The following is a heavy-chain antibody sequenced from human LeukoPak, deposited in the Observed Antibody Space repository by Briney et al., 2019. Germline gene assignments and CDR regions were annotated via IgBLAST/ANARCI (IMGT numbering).Heavy chain of an antibody. D-gene: IGHD3-10*01. CDR1: GFTFSSYA. CDR2: ISGSGGST. V-gene: IGHV3-23*01. Sequence: TGGSLRLSCAASGFTFSSYAMSWVRQAPGKGLEWVSAISGSGGSTYYADSVKGRFTISRDNSKNTLYLQMNSLRAEDTAVYYCAKDLLHYGRYYFDYWGQGTLVTVSS. J-gene: IGHJ4*02. CDR3: AKDLLHYGRYYFDY.